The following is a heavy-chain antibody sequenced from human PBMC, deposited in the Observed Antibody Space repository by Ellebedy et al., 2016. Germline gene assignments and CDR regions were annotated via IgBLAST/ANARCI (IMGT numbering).Heavy chain of an antibody. J-gene: IGHJ4*02. D-gene: IGHD6-13*01. CDR1: GFTFSSYS. CDR3: ARDARVHWQQLVEEIDY. Sequence: GESLKISXAASGFTFSSYSMNWVRQAPGKGLEWVSSISSSSSYIYYADSVKGRFTISRDNTKNSLYLQMNSLRAEDTAVYYCARDARVHWQQLVEEIDYWGQGTLVTVSS. V-gene: IGHV3-21*01. CDR2: ISSSSSYI.